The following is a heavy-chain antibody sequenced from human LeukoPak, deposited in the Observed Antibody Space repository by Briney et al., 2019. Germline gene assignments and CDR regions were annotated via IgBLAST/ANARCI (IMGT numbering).Heavy chain of an antibody. V-gene: IGHV4-59*01. D-gene: IGHD2-21*01. CDR2: IYYSGST. CDR1: GGSISSYY. J-gene: IGHJ4*02. CDR3: ATGGALFPHI. Sequence: SETLSLTCTVSGGSISSYYWSWIRQPPGKGLEWIGYIYYSGSTNYNPSVKSRVAMSVDTSKKQFSLKLNSVTAADTAVYYCATGGALFPHIWGQGTLVTVSS.